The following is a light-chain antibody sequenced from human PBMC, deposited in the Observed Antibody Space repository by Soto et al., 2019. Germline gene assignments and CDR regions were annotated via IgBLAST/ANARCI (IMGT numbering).Light chain of an antibody. V-gene: IGKV3-20*01. J-gene: IGKJ3*01. CDR2: GAS. CDR3: QQYRSSTPEFT. CDR1: QTISSNY. Sequence: EIVLTQSPGTLSLSAGERATLSCRASQTISSNYLAWYQQKPDPAPRLLIVGASYTATGIPSRFSGSGSGTDFTLTISRLEPEDFAVYYCQQYRSSTPEFTFGPGTKVDIK.